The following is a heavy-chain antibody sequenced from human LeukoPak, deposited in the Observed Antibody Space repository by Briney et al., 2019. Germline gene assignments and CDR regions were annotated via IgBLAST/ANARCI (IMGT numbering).Heavy chain of an antibody. D-gene: IGHD3-22*01. CDR2: INHSGST. CDR3: ARERRKWLLYYYYYMDV. Sequence: SSETLSLTCAVYGGSFSGYYWSWIRQPPGKGLEWIGEINHSGSTNYNPSLKSRVTISVDTSRNQFSLKISSVTAADTAVYYCARERRKWLLYYYYYMDVWGKGTTVTVSS. CDR1: GGSFSGYY. J-gene: IGHJ6*03. V-gene: IGHV4-34*01.